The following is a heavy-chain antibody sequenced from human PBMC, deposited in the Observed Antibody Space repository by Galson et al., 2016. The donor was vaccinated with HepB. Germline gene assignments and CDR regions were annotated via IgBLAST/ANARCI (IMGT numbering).Heavy chain of an antibody. CDR1: GFSFSNSW. Sequence: SLRLSCAVSGFSFSNSWMTWVRQTPEKGLEWVADINADGSWRAYMDSVKGRFTISRDNVNNLLYLQMSGLRVEDTALYFCARDPAFGALGYWGQGALVTVSS. J-gene: IGHJ4*02. CDR3: ARDPAFGALGY. CDR2: INADGSWR. V-gene: IGHV3-7*01. D-gene: IGHD3-10*01.